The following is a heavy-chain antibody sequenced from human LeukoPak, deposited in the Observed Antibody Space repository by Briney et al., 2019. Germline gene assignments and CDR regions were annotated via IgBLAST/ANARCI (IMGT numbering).Heavy chain of an antibody. J-gene: IGHJ3*02. D-gene: IGHD6-13*01. Sequence: PSETLSLTCTVSGGSISNYYWSWIRQPAGKGLEWIGRIYTSGSTNYNPSLKSRVTMSVDTSKNQLSLKLSSVTAADTAVYYCARDHLSSGWYGGAFDIWGQGTMVTVSS. CDR3: ARDHLSSGWYGGAFDI. CDR1: GGSISNYY. CDR2: IYTSGST. V-gene: IGHV4-4*07.